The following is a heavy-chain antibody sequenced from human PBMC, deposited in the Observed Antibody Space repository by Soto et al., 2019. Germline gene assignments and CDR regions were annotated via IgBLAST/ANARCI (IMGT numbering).Heavy chain of an antibody. V-gene: IGHV4-59*01. Sequence: PSETLSLTCTVSGASIRNYYWSWIRQPPGKGLEWIGYIYYSGNTNYNPSLKSRVTISLDTSKNQFSLKLTSVTAADTAIYYCARGIASSSRTSLIYWGQGALVTVSS. CDR1: GASIRNYY. D-gene: IGHD6-13*01. CDR2: IYYSGNT. CDR3: ARGIASSSRTSLIY. J-gene: IGHJ4*02.